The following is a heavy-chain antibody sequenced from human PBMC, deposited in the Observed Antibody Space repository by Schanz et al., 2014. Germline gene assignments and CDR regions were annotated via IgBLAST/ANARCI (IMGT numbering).Heavy chain of an antibody. D-gene: IGHD5-18*01. Sequence: QDQLVQSGAEVKKPGASVKVSCKASGYTFISYGIKWVRQAPGQGLEWMGWIIPVLAIADYAKKFQGRAANTADKSTSTAVMELSTLRSEDTAVYYCARGHSEGYSYAHNIGTCYYGMDVWGQGTTVTVSS. V-gene: IGHV1-69*10. J-gene: IGHJ6*02. CDR2: IIPVLAIA. CDR3: ARGHSEGYSYAHNIGTCYYGMDV. CDR1: GYTFISYG.